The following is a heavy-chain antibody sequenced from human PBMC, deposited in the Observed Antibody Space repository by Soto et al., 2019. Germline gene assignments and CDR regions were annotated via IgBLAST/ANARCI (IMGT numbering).Heavy chain of an antibody. CDR1: GGSISSSNW. CDR2: IYHSGST. D-gene: IGHD6-13*01. J-gene: IGHJ6*02. V-gene: IGHV4-4*02. CDR3: ARALIEAAGRGGSASERSEYYYYGMDA. Sequence: SETLSLTCAVSGGSISSSNWWSWVRQPPGKGLEWIGEIYHSGSTNYNPSLKSRATISVDKSKNQFSLKLSSVTAADTAVYYCARALIEAAGRGGSASERSEYYYYGMDAWGQGTTVTVSS.